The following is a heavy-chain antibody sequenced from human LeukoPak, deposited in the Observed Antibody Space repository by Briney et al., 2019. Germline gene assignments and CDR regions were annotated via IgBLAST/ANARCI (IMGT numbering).Heavy chain of an antibody. Sequence: ASVKVSCKASGYTFTGYYLHWVRQVPGQGVEWMGWINPNTGGTDYAQKFQGRVTMTRDTSISTAYLELSRLKSDDTAVYYCARAYLQWLVTKAWDSWGQGTLVTVSS. J-gene: IGHJ4*02. CDR2: INPNTGGT. CDR3: ARAYLQWLVTKAWDS. CDR1: GYTFTGYY. V-gene: IGHV1-2*02. D-gene: IGHD6-19*01.